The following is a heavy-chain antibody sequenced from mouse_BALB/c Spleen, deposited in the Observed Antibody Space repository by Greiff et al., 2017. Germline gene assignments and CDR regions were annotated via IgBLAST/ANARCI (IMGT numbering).Heavy chain of an antibody. CDR3: ARDPGSPYAMDY. Sequence: VQRVESGPGLVAPSQSLSITCTVSGFSLTSYGVHWVRQPPGKGLEWLGVIWAGGSTNYNSALMSRLSISKDNSKSQVFLKMNSLQTDDTAMYYCARDPGSPYAMDYWGQGTSVTVSS. CDR1: GFSLTSYG. CDR2: IWAGGST. V-gene: IGHV2-9*02. D-gene: IGHD1-1*01. J-gene: IGHJ4*01.